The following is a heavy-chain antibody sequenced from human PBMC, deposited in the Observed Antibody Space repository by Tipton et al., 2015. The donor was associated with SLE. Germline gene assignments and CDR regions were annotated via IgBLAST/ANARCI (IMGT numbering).Heavy chain of an antibody. Sequence: SLRLSCAASGFTVSSNYMSWVRQAPGKGLEWVSVIYSGGSTYYADSVKGRFTISRDNSKNTLYLQMNSLRAEDTALYFCAKDGGYCSGGSCYYFDYWGQGTLVTVSS. CDR3: AKDGGYCSGGSCYYFDY. CDR2: IYSGGST. CDR1: GFTVSSNY. J-gene: IGHJ4*02. V-gene: IGHV3-53*01. D-gene: IGHD2-15*01.